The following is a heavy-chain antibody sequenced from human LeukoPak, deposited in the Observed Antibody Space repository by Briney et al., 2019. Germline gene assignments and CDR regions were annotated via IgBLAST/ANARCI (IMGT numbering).Heavy chain of an antibody. CDR3: AREVEFSSSSWYLGRYNWFDP. CDR1: GYTFTGYY. D-gene: IGHD6-13*01. V-gene: IGHV1-2*02. J-gene: IGHJ5*02. Sequence: ASVKVSCKASGYTFTGYYMHWVRQAPGQGLEWMGWINPNSGGTNYAQKFQGRVTMTRDTSISTAYMELSRLRSDDTAVYYCAREVEFSSSSWYLGRYNWFDPWGQGTLVTVSS. CDR2: INPNSGGT.